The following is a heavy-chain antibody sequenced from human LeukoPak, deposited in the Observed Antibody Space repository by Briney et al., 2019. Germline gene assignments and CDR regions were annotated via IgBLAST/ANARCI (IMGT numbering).Heavy chain of an antibody. V-gene: IGHV4-4*07. Sequence: SETLSLTCTVSGGSISSYYCSWIRQPAGKGQEWIGRIYMSGSTNYNPSLKSRVTISVDKSKNQFSLKLSSVTAADTAVYYCASAHYGDYVSDYWGQGTLVTVSS. D-gene: IGHD4-17*01. J-gene: IGHJ4*02. CDR3: ASAHYGDYVSDY. CDR1: GGSISSYY. CDR2: IYMSGST.